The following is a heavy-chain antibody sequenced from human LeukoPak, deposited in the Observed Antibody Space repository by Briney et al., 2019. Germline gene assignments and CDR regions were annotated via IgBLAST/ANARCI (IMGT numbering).Heavy chain of an antibody. J-gene: IGHJ5*02. CDR1: GDSISSYY. CDR2: IYNSWST. Sequence: SETLSLTCTVSGDSISSYYWSWIRQPPGKGLEWIGYIYNSWSTNYNPSLKSRVTISGDTSKNQFSLNLSSVTAADTAVYYCAGRYCSSTDCYSWFDPWGQGTLITVSS. V-gene: IGHV4-59*01. CDR3: AGRYCSSTDCYSWFDP. D-gene: IGHD2-2*01.